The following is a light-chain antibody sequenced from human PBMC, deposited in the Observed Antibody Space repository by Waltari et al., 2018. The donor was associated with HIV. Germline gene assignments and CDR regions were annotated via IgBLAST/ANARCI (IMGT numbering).Light chain of an antibody. CDR2: END. V-gene: IGLV6-57*03. CDR3: QSYDITNSNWV. Sequence: FLLAQPHSVSESPGKTVTISCTPSSGSLATKNVQWYQQRPGRAPTTVIFENDQRPSGVPARFSGSIDRSSNSASLIISGLQTEDEADYYCQSYDITNSNWVFGGGTKLTVL. CDR1: SGSLATKN. J-gene: IGLJ3*02.